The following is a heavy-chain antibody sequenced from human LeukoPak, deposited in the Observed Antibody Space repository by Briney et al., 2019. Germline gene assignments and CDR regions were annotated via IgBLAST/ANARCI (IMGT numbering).Heavy chain of an antibody. D-gene: IGHD3-16*02. Sequence: PGGSLRLSCTASGFTFSSYAMSWVRQAPGKGLEWVSAISGSGGSTYYADSVKGRFTVSRDNSKNTLYLQMNSLRAEDTAVYYCAKDLSGPRPGDYWGQGTLVTVSS. CDR3: AKDLSGPRPGDY. J-gene: IGHJ4*02. CDR1: GFTFSSYA. V-gene: IGHV3-23*01. CDR2: ISGSGGST.